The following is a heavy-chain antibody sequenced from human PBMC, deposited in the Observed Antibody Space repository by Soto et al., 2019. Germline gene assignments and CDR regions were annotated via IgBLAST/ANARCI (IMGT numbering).Heavy chain of an antibody. J-gene: IGHJ4*02. CDR3: AQDGGYCSGGNCYFDS. CDR2: IRWNGDDI. Sequence: EVQLVESGGGLVQPGRSLRLSCAASGFPFQHYAMHWVRRSPGKGLEWVSGIRWNGDDIGYADSVRGRFTISRDNAKNSLYLQMSSLRAEDTAFYYCAQDGGYCSGGNCYFDSWGQGTLVTVSS. D-gene: IGHD2-15*01. CDR1: GFPFQHYA. V-gene: IGHV3-9*01.